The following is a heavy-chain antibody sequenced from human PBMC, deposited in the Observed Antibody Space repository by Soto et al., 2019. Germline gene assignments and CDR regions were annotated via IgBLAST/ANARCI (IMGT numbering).Heavy chain of an antibody. J-gene: IGHJ5*02. CDR3: SRHYSSGGWFDP. CDR2: IYHSGST. Sequence: SETLSLTCTVSGGSISSGGYYWTWIRQPPGKGLEWIGYIYHSGSTYYNPSLKSRVTISVDTSKNQFSLKLSSVTAADTAVYYCSRHYSSGGWFDPWGQGTLVTVSS. V-gene: IGHV4-30-4*02. D-gene: IGHD6-25*01. CDR1: GGSISSGGYY.